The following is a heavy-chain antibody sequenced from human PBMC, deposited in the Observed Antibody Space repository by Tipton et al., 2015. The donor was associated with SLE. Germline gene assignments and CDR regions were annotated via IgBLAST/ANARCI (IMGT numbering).Heavy chain of an antibody. CDR3: ARVPDNWFDP. CDR1: GFSNRSGYY. J-gene: IGHJ5*02. V-gene: IGHV4-38-2*02. CDR2: TFHRGST. Sequence: TLSLTCTVSGFSNRSGYYWGCVRQPPGKGLEWIASTFHRGSTFYNPSLEGRVTISVDTSKNQFSLQLNSLTAADTAVYYCARVPDNWFDPWGQGTLVTVSS.